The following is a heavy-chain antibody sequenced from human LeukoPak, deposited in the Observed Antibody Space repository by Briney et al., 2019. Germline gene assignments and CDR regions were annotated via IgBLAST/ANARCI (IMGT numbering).Heavy chain of an antibody. Sequence: SETLSLTCTVSGGSISLYYWGWIRQSPGKGLEWIGSMSYSESTYYNPSLKSRVTISVDTSKNQSSLKLSSVTAADTAVYYCARRGYSYGYFDYWGQGTLVTVSS. CDR3: ARRGYSYGYFDY. J-gene: IGHJ4*02. CDR1: GGSISLYY. CDR2: MSYSEST. V-gene: IGHV4-39*01. D-gene: IGHD5-18*01.